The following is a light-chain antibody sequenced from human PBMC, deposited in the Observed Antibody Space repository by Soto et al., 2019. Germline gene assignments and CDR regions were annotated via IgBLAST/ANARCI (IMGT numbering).Light chain of an antibody. Sequence: QSALTQPASVSGSPGQSITISCTGTSSDVGGYNYVSWYQQHPGKAPKLMIYDVSNRPSGVSNRFSGSKSGNTASLTISGLQAEEVADYYCSSYTSSSTPVFGGGTKLTVL. CDR2: DVS. J-gene: IGLJ2*01. CDR3: SSYTSSSTPV. CDR1: SSDVGGYNY. V-gene: IGLV2-14*01.